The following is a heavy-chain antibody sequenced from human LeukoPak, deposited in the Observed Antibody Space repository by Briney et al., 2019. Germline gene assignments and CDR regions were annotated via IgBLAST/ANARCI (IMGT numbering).Heavy chain of an antibody. CDR1: GGSFSGYY. CDR3: ARVPPPSYCSSTSCYRPGSKFDP. D-gene: IGHD2-2*01. V-gene: IGHV4-34*01. J-gene: IGHJ5*02. Sequence: SETLSLTCAVYGGSFSGYYWSWIRQPPGKGLEWIGEINHSGSTNYNPSLKSQVTISADTSKNQFSLKLSSVTAADTAVYYCARVPPPSYCSSTSCYRPGSKFDPWGQGTLVTVSS. CDR2: INHSGST.